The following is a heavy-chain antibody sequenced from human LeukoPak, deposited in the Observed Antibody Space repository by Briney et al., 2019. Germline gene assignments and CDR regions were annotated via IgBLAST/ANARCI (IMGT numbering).Heavy chain of an antibody. D-gene: IGHD6-19*01. CDR1: RYTFTSYD. CDR2: MNPNSGNT. CDR3: ARDFRAVAGRGAFDI. V-gene: IGHV1-8*01. J-gene: IGHJ3*02. Sequence: VASVKVSCKASRYTFTSYDINWVRQATGQGPEWMGWMNPNSGNTGYAQKFQGRVIMTRNTSISTAYMDLSSLKSEDTAVYYCARDFRAVAGRGAFDIWGQGTMVTVSS.